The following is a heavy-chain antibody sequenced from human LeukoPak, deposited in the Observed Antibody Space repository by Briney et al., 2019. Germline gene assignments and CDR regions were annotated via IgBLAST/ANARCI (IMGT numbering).Heavy chain of an antibody. J-gene: IGHJ4*02. V-gene: IGHV1-69*05. CDR1: GGTFSSCA. CDR2: IIPIFGTA. D-gene: IGHD5-24*01. CDR3: ARMGDGYNQYYFDY. Sequence: ASVKVSCKASGGTFSSCAISWVRQAPGQGLEWMGGIIPIFGTANYAQKFQGRVTITTDESTSTAYMELSSLRSEDTAVYYCARMGDGYNQYYFDYWGQGTLVTVSS.